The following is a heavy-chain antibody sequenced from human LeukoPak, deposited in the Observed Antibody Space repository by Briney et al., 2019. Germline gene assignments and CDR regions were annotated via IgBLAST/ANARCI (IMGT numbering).Heavy chain of an antibody. V-gene: IGHV3-21*01. J-gene: IGHJ4*02. CDR3: ARDLHRTSLGWDY. CDR2: ISSSSSYI. D-gene: IGHD2-2*03. Sequence: PGRSLRLSCAASGFTFDDYAMHWVRQAPGKGLEWVSSISSSSSYIYYADSVKGRFTISRDNAKNSLYLQMNSLRAEDTAVYYCARDLHRTSLGWDYWGQGTLVTVSS. CDR1: GFTFDDYA.